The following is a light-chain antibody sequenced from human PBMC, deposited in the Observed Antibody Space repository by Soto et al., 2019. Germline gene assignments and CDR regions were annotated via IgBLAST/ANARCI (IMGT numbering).Light chain of an antibody. CDR3: QSYDISRSGWGL. J-gene: IGLJ3*02. V-gene: IGLV1-40*01. Sequence: QSVLTQPPSVSGAPGQRVTISCTGSSSNIGAGYDVHWYQQLPGTAPKLLIYGNSNRPSGVPDRFSGSKSGTSASLAITGLQAEDAADYYCQSYDISRSGWGLFGGGTKLTVL. CDR2: GNS. CDR1: SSNIGAGYD.